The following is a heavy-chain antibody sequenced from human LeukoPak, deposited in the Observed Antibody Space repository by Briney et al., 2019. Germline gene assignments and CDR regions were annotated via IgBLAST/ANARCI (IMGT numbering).Heavy chain of an antibody. D-gene: IGHD1-14*01. Sequence: SETLTLTCTVSGGSISSEYWNYYWNWIRQPAGKGLEWIGRIHTSGSTNYNPSLKSRVTISVDTSKNQFSLKLSSVTAADTAVYYCAKRRRYDRGVDYWGQGTLLTVSS. CDR3: AKRRRYDRGVDY. CDR1: GGSISSEYWNYY. J-gene: IGHJ4*02. V-gene: IGHV4-61*02. CDR2: IHTSGST.